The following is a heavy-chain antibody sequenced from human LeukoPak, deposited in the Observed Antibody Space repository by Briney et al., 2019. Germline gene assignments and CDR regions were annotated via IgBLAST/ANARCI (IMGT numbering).Heavy chain of an antibody. Sequence: PGGSLRLSCAASGFTFDDYAMHWVRQAPGKGLEWVSGISWNSGSIGYADSVKGRFTISRDNAKNSLYLQMNSLRAEDTALYYCAKENVVRAFDIWGQGTMVTVSS. D-gene: IGHD2-21*01. J-gene: IGHJ3*02. CDR3: AKENVVRAFDI. CDR1: GFTFDDYA. CDR2: ISWNSGSI. V-gene: IGHV3-9*01.